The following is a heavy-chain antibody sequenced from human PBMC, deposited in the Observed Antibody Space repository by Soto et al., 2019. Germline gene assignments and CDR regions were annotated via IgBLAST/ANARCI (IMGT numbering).Heavy chain of an antibody. V-gene: IGHV1-69*02. Sequence: QVQLVQSGAEAKKPGSSVKVSCKASGGTFSSYTISWVRQVPGQGLEWMGRIIPILGIANYAQKFQGRVTITADKSTSTAYMELSSLRSEDTAVYYCARFRGSYGMDVWGQGTTVTVSS. D-gene: IGHD3-10*01. CDR3: ARFRGSYGMDV. CDR1: GGTFSSYT. J-gene: IGHJ6*02. CDR2: IIPILGIA.